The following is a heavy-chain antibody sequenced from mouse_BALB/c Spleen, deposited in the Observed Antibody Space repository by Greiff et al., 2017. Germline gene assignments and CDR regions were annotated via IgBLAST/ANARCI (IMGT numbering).Heavy chain of an antibody. Sequence: EVHLVESGGGLVQPGGSRKLSCAASGFTFSSFGMHWVRQAPEKGLEWVAYISSGSSTIYYADTVKGRFTISRDNPKNTLFLQMTSLRSEDTAMYYCARSGLTGNFDYWGQGTTLTVSS. CDR3: ARSGLTGNFDY. V-gene: IGHV5-17*02. J-gene: IGHJ2*01. CDR2: ISSGSSTI. D-gene: IGHD4-1*01. CDR1: GFTFSSFG.